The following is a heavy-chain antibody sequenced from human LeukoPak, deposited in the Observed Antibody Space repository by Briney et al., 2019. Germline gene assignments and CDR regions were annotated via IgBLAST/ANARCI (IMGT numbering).Heavy chain of an antibody. J-gene: IGHJ6*03. Sequence: PSETLSLTCTVSGGSISSYYWSWIRQPPGKGLEWIGYIHFSGSTNYNPSLKSRVTISVDTSKNQFSLKLNSLTAADTAVYYCARDQPLADCGGVCPPYYYYMDVWGKGTTVTISS. CDR3: ARDQPLADCGGVCPPYYYYMDV. CDR2: IHFSGST. D-gene: IGHD2-21*02. V-gene: IGHV4-59*12. CDR1: GGSISSYY.